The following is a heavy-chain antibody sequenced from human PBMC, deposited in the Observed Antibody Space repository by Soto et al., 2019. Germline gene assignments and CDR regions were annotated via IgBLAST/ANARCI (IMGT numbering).Heavy chain of an antibody. CDR1: GFIFSRHG. CDR2: ISYDGANQ. D-gene: IGHD1-26*01. J-gene: IGHJ5*02. Sequence: GGSLRLSCAASGFIFSRHGMHWVRKAPGKGLEWVAGISYDGANQNYGDSVKGRFTISRDNSESTVFLQMSSLRPEDTAVYFCWKDSWETPLGRAVGYIDTWGQGTLVTVAS. V-gene: IGHV3-30*18. CDR3: WKDSWETPLGRAVGYIDT.